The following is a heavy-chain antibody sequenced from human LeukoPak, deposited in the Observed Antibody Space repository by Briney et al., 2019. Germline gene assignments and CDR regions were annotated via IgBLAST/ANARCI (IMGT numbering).Heavy chain of an antibody. Sequence: SETLSLTCAVYGGSSSGYYWSWIRQPPGKGLEWIGEINHSGSTNYNPSLKSRVTISVDTSKNQFSLKLSSVTAADTAVYYCATAALYYYDSSGYSDYWGQGTLVTVSS. V-gene: IGHV4-34*01. D-gene: IGHD3-22*01. J-gene: IGHJ4*02. CDR1: GGSSSGYY. CDR3: ATAALYYYDSSGYSDY. CDR2: INHSGST.